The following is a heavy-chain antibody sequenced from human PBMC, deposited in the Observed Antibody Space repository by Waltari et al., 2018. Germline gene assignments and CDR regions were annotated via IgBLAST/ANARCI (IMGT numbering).Heavy chain of an antibody. CDR3: AKLYDRGAFDI. J-gene: IGHJ3*02. D-gene: IGHD3-22*01. V-gene: IGHV3-23*03. CDR2: IYSGGSR. Sequence: EVQLLESGGGLVQPGGSLRLSCAASGFTFSSYAMSWVRQAPGKGLEWVSVIYSGGSRYYADSVKGRFTSSRDNSKNTLYLQMNSLRAEDTAVYYWAKLYDRGAFDIWGQGTMVTVSS. CDR1: GFTFSSYA.